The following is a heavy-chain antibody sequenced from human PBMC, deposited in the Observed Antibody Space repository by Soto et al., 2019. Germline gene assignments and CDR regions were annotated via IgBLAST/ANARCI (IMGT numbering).Heavy chain of an antibody. CDR3: ATWLLREHGFDV. D-gene: IGHD6-19*01. CDR2: LYITDGT. Sequence: DVQVVESGGALIQPGGSLRLSCAASGFTVNGKKYMTWVRQAPGKGLEWVSALYITDGTYYADSVKGRFIVSIDNSRTTVYLQMTSLRPEDTAVYYCATWLLREHGFDVWGPGTMVTVSS. V-gene: IGHV3-53*01. CDR1: GFTVNGKKY. J-gene: IGHJ3*01.